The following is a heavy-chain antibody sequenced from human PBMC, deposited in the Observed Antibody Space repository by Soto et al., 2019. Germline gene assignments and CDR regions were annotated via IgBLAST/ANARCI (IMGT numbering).Heavy chain of an antibody. CDR1: GLMFSDYA. Sequence: EVQLLESGGGLVQPGGSLRLSCAASGLMFSDYAISWVRQAPGKGREWFSAITGSGDNTYHADAVKGRFTISRDNSKETLYLQMNSLRDEDTAVYYCAKGSRSARPYYFAYWGQGTLVTVSS. CDR2: ITGSGDNT. CDR3: AKGSRSARPYYFAY. V-gene: IGHV3-23*01. D-gene: IGHD2-2*01. J-gene: IGHJ4*02.